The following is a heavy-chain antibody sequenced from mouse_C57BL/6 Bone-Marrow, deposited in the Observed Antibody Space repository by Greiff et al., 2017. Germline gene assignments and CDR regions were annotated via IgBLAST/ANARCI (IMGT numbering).Heavy chain of an antibody. CDR3: ARGAGQAWFAY. CDR1: GFTFSDYG. Sequence: EVKLMESGGGLVKPGGSLKLSCAASGFTFSDYGMHWVRQAPEKGLEWVAYISSGSSTIYYADTVKGRFTISRDNAKNTLFLQMTSLGSEDTAMYYCARGAGQAWFAYWGQGTLVTVSA. D-gene: IGHD6-1*01. V-gene: IGHV5-17*01. CDR2: ISSGSSTI. J-gene: IGHJ3*01.